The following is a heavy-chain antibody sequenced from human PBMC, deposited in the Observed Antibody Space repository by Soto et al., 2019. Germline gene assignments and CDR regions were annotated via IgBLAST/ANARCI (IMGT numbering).Heavy chain of an antibody. V-gene: IGHV3-23*01. CDR3: AKAGGDWALDY. D-gene: IGHD2-21*02. Sequence: EVQLLESGGGLVQPEGSLRLSCAASGFTFSSYAMSWVRQAPGKGLEWVSAISGSGGSTYYSDYVKGRFTISRDNSKNALCLQMNSLRAEDTAVYYCAKAGGDWALDYWGQGTLVTVSS. J-gene: IGHJ4*02. CDR2: ISGSGGST. CDR1: GFTFSSYA.